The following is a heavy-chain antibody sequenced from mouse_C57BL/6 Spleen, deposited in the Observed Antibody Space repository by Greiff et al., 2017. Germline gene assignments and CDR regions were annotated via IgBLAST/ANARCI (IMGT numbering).Heavy chain of an antibody. V-gene: IGHV1-75*01. D-gene: IGHD1-1*01. J-gene: IGHJ4*01. Sequence: VKLQESGPELVKPGASVKISCKASGYTFTDYYINWVKQRPGQGLGWIGWIFPGSGSTYYNEKFKGKATLTVAKSSSTAYVVLSSLTSEDSAVYFCARGDYYGSSYAMGYWGQGTAVTVSS. CDR1: GYTFTDYY. CDR3: ARGDYYGSSYAMGY. CDR2: IFPGSGST.